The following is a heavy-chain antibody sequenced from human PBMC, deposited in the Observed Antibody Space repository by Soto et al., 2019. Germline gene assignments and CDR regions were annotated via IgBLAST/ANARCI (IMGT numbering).Heavy chain of an antibody. Sequence: GGSLRLSCAASGFTFSSYGMHWVRQAPGKGLEWVAVISYDGSNKYYADSVKGRFTISRDNSKNTLYLQMNSLRAEDTAVYYCAKDQLEDAKTFDYWGQGTLVTVSS. J-gene: IGHJ4*02. CDR3: AKDQLEDAKTFDY. CDR2: ISYDGSNK. D-gene: IGHD1-1*01. V-gene: IGHV3-30*18. CDR1: GFTFSSYG.